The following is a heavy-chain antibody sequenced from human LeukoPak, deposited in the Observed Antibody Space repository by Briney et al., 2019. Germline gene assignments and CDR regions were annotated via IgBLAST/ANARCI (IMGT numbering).Heavy chain of an antibody. V-gene: IGHV3-15*01. CDR2: IKSKTDGGTT. CDR1: GFTFSSYG. CDR3: TTDLTTGTTPDGDYYYYYYYMDV. D-gene: IGHD1-1*01. J-gene: IGHJ6*03. Sequence: PGGSLRLSRAASGFTFSSYGMHWVRQAPGKGLEWVGRIKSKTDGGTTDYAAPVKGRFTISRDDSKNTLYLQMNSLKTEDTAVYYCTTDLTTGTTPDGDYYYYYYYMDVWGKGTTVTVSS.